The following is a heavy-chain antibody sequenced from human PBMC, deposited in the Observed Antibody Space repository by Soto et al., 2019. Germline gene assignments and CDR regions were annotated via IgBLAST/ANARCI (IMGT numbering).Heavy chain of an antibody. Sequence: ASVKVSCKAAGYTFTSYGISWVRQAPGQGLEWMGWISAYNGNTNYAQKLRGRVTMTTDTSTSTAYMELRSLRSDDTAVYYCARSSLYCSGGSCYDYWGQGTLVTVSS. CDR3: ARSSLYCSGGSCYDY. V-gene: IGHV1-18*01. J-gene: IGHJ4*02. CDR2: ISAYNGNT. D-gene: IGHD2-15*01. CDR1: GYTFTSYG.